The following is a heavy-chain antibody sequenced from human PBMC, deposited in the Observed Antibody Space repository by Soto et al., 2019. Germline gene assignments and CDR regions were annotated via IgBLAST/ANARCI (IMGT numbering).Heavy chain of an antibody. Sequence: SERLCSNGDVVGGSISRYSWSGIRQPPGKGLEWIGYIYYSGSTNYNPSLKSRVTISVDTSKNQFSLKLSSVPAADTAVYYCASIFFD. CDR3: ASIFFD. CDR2: IYYSGST. CDR1: GGSISRYS. J-gene: IGHJ3*01. D-gene: IGHD2-15*01. V-gene: IGHV4-59*01.